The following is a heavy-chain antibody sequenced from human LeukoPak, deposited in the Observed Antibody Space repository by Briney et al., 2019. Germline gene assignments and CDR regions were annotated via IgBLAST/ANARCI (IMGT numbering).Heavy chain of an antibody. CDR3: ARYYSSGGGTRDGFDI. CDR2: IYSGGST. Sequence: GGSLRLSCAASEFSVGNNYMSWVRQAPGKGLEWVSVIYSGGSTYYADSVKGRFTISRDNSKNTLYLQMNSLRAEDTAVYYCARYYSSGGGTRDGFDIWGQGTMVTVSS. J-gene: IGHJ3*02. CDR1: EFSVGNNY. D-gene: IGHD6-19*01. V-gene: IGHV3-66*01.